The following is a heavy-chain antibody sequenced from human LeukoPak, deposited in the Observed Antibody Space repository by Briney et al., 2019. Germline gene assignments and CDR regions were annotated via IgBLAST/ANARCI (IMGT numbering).Heavy chain of an antibody. CDR1: GYSFTSYW. CDR3: ARLPYGGNSGVLGY. Sequence: GESLKISCKASGYSFTSYWIGWVRQMPGKGLEWMGIVYPGDSDTRYSPSFQGQVPISADKSINTAYLQWSGLKASDTAMYYCARLPYGGNSGVLGYWGQGTLVTVSS. D-gene: IGHD4-23*01. CDR2: VYPGDSDT. V-gene: IGHV5-51*01. J-gene: IGHJ4*02.